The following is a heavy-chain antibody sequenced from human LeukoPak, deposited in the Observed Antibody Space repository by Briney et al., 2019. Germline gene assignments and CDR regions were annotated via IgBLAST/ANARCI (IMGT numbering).Heavy chain of an antibody. CDR1: GFTFSSYS. CDR3: ARDLKLDAPVV. V-gene: IGHV3-48*04. D-gene: IGHD6-6*01. CDR2: ISSSSSTI. J-gene: IGHJ6*02. Sequence: GGSLRLSCAASGFTFSSYSMNWVRQAPGKGLEWVSYISSSSSTIYYADSVKGRFTISRDNAKNSLYLRMNSLRAEDTAVYYCARDLKLDAPVVWGQGTTVTVSS.